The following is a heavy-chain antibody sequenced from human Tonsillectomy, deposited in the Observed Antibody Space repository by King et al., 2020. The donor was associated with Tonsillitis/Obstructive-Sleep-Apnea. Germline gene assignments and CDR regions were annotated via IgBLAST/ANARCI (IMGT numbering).Heavy chain of an antibody. CDR1: GFTVSSNY. D-gene: IGHD3-22*01. V-gene: IGHV3-53*04. J-gene: IGHJ5*02. CDR2: IYSGGST. CDR3: ARVDDSSCYERFDP. Sequence: VQLVESGGGLVQPGGSLRLSCAASGFTVSSNYMSWVRQAPGKGLEWVSVIYSGGSTYYADSVKGRFTISRHNSKNTLYLQMNSLRAEDTAVYYCARVDDSSCYERFDPWGQGTLVTVSS.